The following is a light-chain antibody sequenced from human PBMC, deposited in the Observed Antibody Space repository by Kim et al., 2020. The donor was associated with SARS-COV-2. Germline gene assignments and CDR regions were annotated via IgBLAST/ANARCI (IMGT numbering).Light chain of an antibody. J-gene: IGKJ1*01. CDR3: QQSFSNPKT. V-gene: IGKV1-39*01. Sequence: DIQMTQSPSSLSASVGDTVTITCRASQSISSFLNWYKQKPGKAPELLIYAASSLQSGVPSRFSGSGSGTDYTLTLSRLQPEDFATYYCQQSFSNPKTFGQGTKVDIK. CDR2: AAS. CDR1: QSISSF.